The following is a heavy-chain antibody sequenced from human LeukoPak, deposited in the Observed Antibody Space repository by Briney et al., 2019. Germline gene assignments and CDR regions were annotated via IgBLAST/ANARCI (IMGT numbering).Heavy chain of an antibody. V-gene: IGHV2-70*11. D-gene: IGHD3-10*01. CDR1: GFSLSTNGMC. J-gene: IGHJ4*02. Sequence: SGPTLVNPTQTLTLTCTFSGFSLSTNGMCVSWIRQPPGKALEWLARIDWDDSKYYSTSLRTRLTISKDTSKNQVVLTMTNMDPVDTATYYCARTQAIMVRGELDYWGQGTLVTVSS. CDR3: ARTQAIMVRGELDY. CDR2: IDWDDSK.